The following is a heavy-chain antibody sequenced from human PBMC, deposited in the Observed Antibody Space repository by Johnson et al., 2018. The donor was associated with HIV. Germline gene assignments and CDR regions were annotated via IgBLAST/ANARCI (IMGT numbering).Heavy chain of an antibody. D-gene: IGHD6-13*01. CDR2: TRFAGSNK. Sequence: VQVVESGGGVAQPGTSLRLSCAASGLTFSGSGMHWVRQAPGKGLASVAFTRFAGSNKHYVDSVKGRFTLSRDNSKNTLYLQMSSLRVEDTPGSYCAKYRQQLVRSAFDIWGQGTMVTVSS. CDR1: GLTFSGSG. J-gene: IGHJ3*02. V-gene: IGHV3-30*02. CDR3: AKYRQQLVRSAFDI.